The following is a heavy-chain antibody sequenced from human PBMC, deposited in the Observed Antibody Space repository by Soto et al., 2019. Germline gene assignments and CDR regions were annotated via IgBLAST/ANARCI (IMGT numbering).Heavy chain of an antibody. CDR3: ARESTPNAAVTTFGGY. CDR1: GYTFTSYG. Sequence: QVQLVQSGADVKKPGASVKVSCKASGYTFTSYGITWVRQAPGQGLEWMGWISAYNGDTNYAHKLQDRVTMTTDTSTSTAYMELRSLRSDDTAVYYCARESTPNAAVTTFGGYWGQGTLVTVSS. CDR2: ISAYNGDT. J-gene: IGHJ4*02. D-gene: IGHD4-17*01. V-gene: IGHV1-18*01.